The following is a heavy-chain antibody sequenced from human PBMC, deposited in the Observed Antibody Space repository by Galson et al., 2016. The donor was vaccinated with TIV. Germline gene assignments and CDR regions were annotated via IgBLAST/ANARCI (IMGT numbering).Heavy chain of an antibody. CDR3: ARAFYSLKGGFWSGRYGHTYYFDY. D-gene: IGHD3-3*01. V-gene: IGHV3-21*01. J-gene: IGHJ4*02. Sequence: SLRLSCAASGFTFSSYSMNWVRPAPGKGLEWVSSISSTSSYIDYSDSVKGRFTISRDNAKNSLFLQMNSRRAEDTAVYYCARAFYSLKGGFWSGRYGHTYYFDYWGLGTLVTVSS. CDR1: GFTFSSYS. CDR2: ISSTSSYI.